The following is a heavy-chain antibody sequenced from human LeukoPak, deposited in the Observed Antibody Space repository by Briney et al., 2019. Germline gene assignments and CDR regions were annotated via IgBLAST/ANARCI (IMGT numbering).Heavy chain of an antibody. CDR2: MNPNSGNT. CDR3: ARGNLPYYYDSSGYYP. D-gene: IGHD3-22*01. Sequence: ASVKVSCKASGYSVTAYYMHWVRQAPGQGLEWMGWMNPNSGNTGYAQKFQGRVTMTRNTSISTAYMELSSLRSEDTAVYYCARGNLPYYYDSSGYYPWGQGTLVTVSS. CDR1: GYSVTAYY. V-gene: IGHV1-8*02. J-gene: IGHJ5*02.